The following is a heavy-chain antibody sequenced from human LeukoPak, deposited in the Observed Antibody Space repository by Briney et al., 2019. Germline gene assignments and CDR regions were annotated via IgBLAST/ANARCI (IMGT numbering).Heavy chain of an antibody. CDR3: AREDRVAAGATSWFDP. CDR1: GGSISSGGYY. CDR2: ILYSGST. J-gene: IGHJ5*02. Sequence: PSQTLSLTCNVSGGSISSGGYYWSWISQPPGKGLEWIGYILYSGSTYYYPSLKSRVTISVDTSNNQFSLKLSSVTAADTAVYYCAREDRVAAGATSWFDPWGQGTLVTVSS. D-gene: IGHD6-13*01. V-gene: IGHV4-31*03.